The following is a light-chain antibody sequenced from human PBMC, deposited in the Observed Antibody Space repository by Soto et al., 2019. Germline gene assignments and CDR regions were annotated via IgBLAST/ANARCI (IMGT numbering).Light chain of an antibody. CDR1: QSVSRN. CDR2: DAS. Sequence: EMVMTQSPATLSVSPGERATVSCRASQSVSRNLAWYQQKPGQAPRLLIYDASTRATGMPARFSGSGSGTEFTLTISSLQSEYFAVYYCLQYSYWPRTFGQGTKVEIK. V-gene: IGKV3-15*01. J-gene: IGKJ1*01. CDR3: LQYSYWPRT.